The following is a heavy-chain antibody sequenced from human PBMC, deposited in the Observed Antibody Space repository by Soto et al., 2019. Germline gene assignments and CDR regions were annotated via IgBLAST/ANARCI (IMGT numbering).Heavy chain of an antibody. V-gene: IGHV4-30-4*01. CDR1: GGSISSADYY. CDR3: ARGEYDILTGYYSPWFDT. J-gene: IGHJ5*02. D-gene: IGHD3-9*01. Sequence: KASETLSLTCTVSGGSISSADYYWTWIRQPPGKGLEWIGYIYYSGSTYYNPSLRSRLIISVDTSKNQFSLKLSSVTAADTAVYFCARGEYDILTGYYSPWFDTWGQGTQVTVSS. CDR2: IYYSGST.